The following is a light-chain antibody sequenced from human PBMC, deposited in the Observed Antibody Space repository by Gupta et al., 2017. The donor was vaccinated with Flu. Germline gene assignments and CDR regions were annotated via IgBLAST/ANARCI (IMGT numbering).Light chain of an antibody. Sequence: DIEITQSPSSLSTSLGPRVTTTSLSSQSISSYLNWYQQKPGKDPKLLIYAASSLQSRVPSRFSGSGSGRDFTINISSMQPEDVATDYCQQSYSTRPYSFGQGTKLEIK. CDR3: QQSYSTRPYS. V-gene: IGKV1-39*01. J-gene: IGKJ2*03. CDR2: AAS. CDR1: QSISSY.